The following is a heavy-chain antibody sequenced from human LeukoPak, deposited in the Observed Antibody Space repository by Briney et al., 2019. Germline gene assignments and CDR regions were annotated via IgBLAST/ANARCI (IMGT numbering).Heavy chain of an antibody. CDR2: TYYKSKWYN. D-gene: IGHD1-26*01. J-gene: IGHJ4*02. CDR3: ARAPIVGATHIDY. Sequence: SETLSLTCAISGDSVSLNIAAWKWIRQSPSRGLEWLGRTYYKSKWYNDYAVSVKGRITINPDTSKNQFSLQLKSVTPEDTAVYYCARAPIVGATHIDYWGRGTLVTVSS. CDR1: GDSVSLNIAA. V-gene: IGHV6-1*01.